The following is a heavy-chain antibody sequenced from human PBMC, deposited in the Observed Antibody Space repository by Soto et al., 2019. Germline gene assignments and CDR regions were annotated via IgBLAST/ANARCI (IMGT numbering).Heavy chain of an antibody. CDR1: GGSITSGDFY. Sequence: SETLSLTCTVSGGSITSGDFYFNCIRPSPGSELESVGHIFYSGTSDYDPSLKSLAAISLDTAKNQVSLEMSSVTAAAAAVYYCARDPRVSNSCSPGDSSSYALDVWGQGSTVTVS. V-gene: IGHV4-30-4*01. D-gene: IGHD2-2*01. CDR3: ARDPRVSNSCSPGDSSSYALDV. J-gene: IGHJ6*02. CDR2: IFYSGTS.